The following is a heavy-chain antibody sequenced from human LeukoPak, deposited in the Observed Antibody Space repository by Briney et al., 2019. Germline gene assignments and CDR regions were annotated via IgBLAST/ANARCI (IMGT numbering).Heavy chain of an antibody. D-gene: IGHD3-10*01. CDR2: IYSGGST. CDR1: GFTVSSNY. CDR3: ANSIGLLLPYYYGSGSWGMKAFDI. J-gene: IGHJ3*02. V-gene: IGHV3-53*01. Sequence: GGSLRLSCAASGFTVSSNYMSWVRQAPGKGLEWVSVIYSGGSTYYADSVKGRFTISRDNSKNTLYLQMNSLRAEDTAVYYCANSIGLLLPYYYGSGSWGMKAFDIWGQGTMVTVSS.